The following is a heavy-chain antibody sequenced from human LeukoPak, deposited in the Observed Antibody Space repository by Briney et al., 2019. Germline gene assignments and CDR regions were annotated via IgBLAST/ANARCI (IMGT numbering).Heavy chain of an antibody. V-gene: IGHV3-7*01. CDR3: SRSLDY. Sequence: GGSLRLSCAASGFPFSAYWMDWVRQAPGKGMEWVANIKEDGRQQHYADSVKGRFTISRDNAKNSLYLQMNSLRVEDTAIYYCSRSLDYLGQGALVTVSS. J-gene: IGHJ4*02. CDR1: GFPFSAYW. CDR2: IKEDGRQQ.